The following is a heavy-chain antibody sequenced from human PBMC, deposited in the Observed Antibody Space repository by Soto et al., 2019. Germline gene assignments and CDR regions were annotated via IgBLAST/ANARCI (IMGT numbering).Heavy chain of an antibody. Sequence: QLQLQESGPGLVKPSETLSLTCTVSGGSISSSSYYWGWIRQPPGKGLEWIGSIYYSGSTYYNPSLKSRVTISVDTSKYQFSLKLSSVTAADTAVYYCGGSGWAVRFCAFDIWGQGTMVTVSS. V-gene: IGHV4-39*01. CDR2: IYYSGST. D-gene: IGHD6-19*01. CDR1: GGSISSSSYY. CDR3: GGSGWAVRFCAFDI. J-gene: IGHJ3*02.